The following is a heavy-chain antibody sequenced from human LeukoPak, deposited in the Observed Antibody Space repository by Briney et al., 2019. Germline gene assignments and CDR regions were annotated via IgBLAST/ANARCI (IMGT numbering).Heavy chain of an antibody. CDR2: INPDGSEK. D-gene: IGHD3-3*01. V-gene: IGHV3-7*01. CDR1: GFSFSGYY. CDR3: ARVGVVTDDAIDI. J-gene: IGHJ3*02. Sequence: PGGSLRLSCAVSGFSFSGYYMSWVRQAPGKGLEWVANINPDGSEKNYGDSVKGRFNISRDNAKNSLFLQMNSLRADDTAVFYGARVGVVTDDAIDIWGQGTLVTVSS.